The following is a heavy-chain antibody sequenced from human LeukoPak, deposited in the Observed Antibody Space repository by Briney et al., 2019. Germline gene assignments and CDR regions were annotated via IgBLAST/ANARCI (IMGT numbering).Heavy chain of an antibody. Sequence: SETLSLTSTVSGGSISSHNWSWIRQPPGKGRERIGYTYYSGSTNYNPSLKSRVNISGDTSKKQFDLKLSSVTAADTTVYYSARVPRYCRSTSCYYDYWGQGTLGTVSS. D-gene: IGHD2-2*01. CDR2: TYYSGST. CDR1: GGSISSHN. CDR3: ARVPRYCRSTSCYYDY. J-gene: IGHJ4*02. V-gene: IGHV4-59*11.